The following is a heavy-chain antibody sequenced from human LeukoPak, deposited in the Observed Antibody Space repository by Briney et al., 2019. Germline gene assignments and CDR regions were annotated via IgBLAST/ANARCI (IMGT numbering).Heavy chain of an antibody. CDR2: MSYDGGNK. CDR3: AKDYDSTGYGGWFDP. CDR1: GXAFRNYG. V-gene: IGHV3-30*18. Sequence: GGSLRLSCAASGXAFRNYGMHWVRQAPGKGLEWVGLMSYDGGNKYFADSVKGRFTISRDNSKNTLYLQMNSLRAEDTALYYCAKDYDSTGYGGWFDPWGQGTLVTVSS. D-gene: IGHD3-22*01. J-gene: IGHJ5*02.